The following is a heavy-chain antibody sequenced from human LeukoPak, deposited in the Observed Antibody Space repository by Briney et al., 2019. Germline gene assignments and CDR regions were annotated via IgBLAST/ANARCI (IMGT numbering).Heavy chain of an antibody. CDR2: IYYSGST. CDR3: ARHDITMVRGVIWWFDP. J-gene: IGHJ5*02. Sequence: SGTLSLTCTVSGGSISSSSYYWGWIRQPPGKGLEWIGSIYYSGSTYYNPSLKSRVTISVDTSKNQFSLKLSSVTAADTAVYYCARHDITMVRGVIWWFDPWGQGTLVTVSS. D-gene: IGHD3-10*01. V-gene: IGHV4-39*01. CDR1: GGSISSSSYY.